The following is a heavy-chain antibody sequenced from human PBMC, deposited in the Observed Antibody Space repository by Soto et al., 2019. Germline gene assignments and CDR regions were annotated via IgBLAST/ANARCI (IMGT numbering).Heavy chain of an antibody. D-gene: IGHD4-17*01. CDR1: GGSFSGYY. Sequence: PSETLSLTCAVYGGSFSGYYWSWIRQPPGKGLEWIGEINHSGSTNYNPSLKSRVTISVDTSKNQFSLKLSSVTAADTAVYYCARTNNGDYLFGNEYWGQGTLVTVSS. CDR3: ARTNNGDYLFGNEY. CDR2: INHSGST. V-gene: IGHV4-34*01. J-gene: IGHJ4*02.